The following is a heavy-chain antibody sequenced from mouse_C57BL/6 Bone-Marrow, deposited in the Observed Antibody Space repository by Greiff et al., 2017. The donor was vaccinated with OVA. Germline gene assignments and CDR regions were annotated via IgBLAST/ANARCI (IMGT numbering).Heavy chain of an antibody. Sequence: EVQLVESGPGLVKPSQSLSLTCSVTGYSITSGYYWNWIRQFPGNKLEWMGYISYDGSNNYNPSLKNRISITRDTSKNQFFLKLNSVTTEDTATYYCARDPSFYYGKSSWFAYWGQGTLVTVSA. CDR3: ARDPSFYYGKSSWFAY. D-gene: IGHD2-1*01. CDR2: ISYDGSN. J-gene: IGHJ3*01. CDR1: GYSITSGYY. V-gene: IGHV3-6*01.